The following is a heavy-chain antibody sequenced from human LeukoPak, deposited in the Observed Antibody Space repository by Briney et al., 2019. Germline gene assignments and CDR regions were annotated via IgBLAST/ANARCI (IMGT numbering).Heavy chain of an antibody. V-gene: IGHV4-39*07. CDR2: IYYSGST. D-gene: IGHD2-2*02. J-gene: IGHJ4*02. CDR3: ARRKVVPAAIPTTVFDY. Sequence: SETLSLTCTVSGGSISSSSYYWGWIRQPPGKGLEWIGSIYYSGSTNYNPSLKSRVTISVDTSKNQFSLKLSSVTAADTAVYYCARRKVVPAAIPTTVFDYWGQGTLVTVSS. CDR1: GGSISSSSYY.